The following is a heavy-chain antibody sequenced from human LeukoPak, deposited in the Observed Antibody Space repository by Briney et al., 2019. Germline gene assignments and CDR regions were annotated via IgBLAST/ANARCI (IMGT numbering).Heavy chain of an antibody. J-gene: IGHJ4*02. CDR2: ISSSGSTI. CDR3: ARVRTLGSWVGATPRASRAAIYFDY. D-gene: IGHD1-26*01. Sequence: NPGGSLRLSCAASGFTFSDYYMSWIRQAPGKGLEWVSYISSSGSTIYYADSVKGRFTISRDNAKNSLYLQMNSLRAEDTAVYYCARVRTLGSWVGATPRASRAAIYFDYWGQGTLVTVSS. V-gene: IGHV3-11*01. CDR1: GFTFSDYY.